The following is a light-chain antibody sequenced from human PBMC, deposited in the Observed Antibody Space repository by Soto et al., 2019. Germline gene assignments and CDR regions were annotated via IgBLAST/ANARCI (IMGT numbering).Light chain of an antibody. CDR2: DAS. CDR1: QSVSTY. V-gene: IGKV3-11*01. CDR3: QQRSNSFT. J-gene: IGKJ3*01. Sequence: EIVLTQSPATLSLSPGERVTLSCRASQSVSTYLAWYQQKPGQAPRLLIYDASNRATGIPARFSGGGSGTDFTLTISGLEPEDFAVYYCQQRSNSFTFGPGTKVDIK.